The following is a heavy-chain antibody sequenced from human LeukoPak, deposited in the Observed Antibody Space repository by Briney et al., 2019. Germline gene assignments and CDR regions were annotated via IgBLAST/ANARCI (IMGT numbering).Heavy chain of an antibody. Sequence: PSETLSLTCGASGGSISGTNWWSWVRQPPGQGLEWIGEISLAGQTNYNPSFNGRVTMSLDKSSNQLSLHLTSVTAADTATYFCSRESGPFCPFGYWGQGTLVIVSS. V-gene: IGHV4/OR15-8*02. J-gene: IGHJ4*02. CDR1: GGSISGTNW. CDR2: ISLAGQT. CDR3: SRESGPFCPFGY. D-gene: IGHD1-26*01.